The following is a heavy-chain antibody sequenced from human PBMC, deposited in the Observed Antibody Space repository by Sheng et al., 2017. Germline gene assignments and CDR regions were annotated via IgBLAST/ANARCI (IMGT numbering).Heavy chain of an antibody. V-gene: IGHV1-69*05. CDR3: ATSYCSSTSCFPYYYYYYMDV. Sequence: QVQLVQSGAEVKKPGSSVKVSCKASGGTFSSYAISWVRQAPGQGLEWMGGIIPIFGTANYAQKFQGRVTITTDESTSTAYMELSSLRSEDTAVYYCATSYCSSTSCFPYYYYYYMDVWGKGTTVTVSS. D-gene: IGHD2-2*01. J-gene: IGHJ6*03. CDR1: GGTFSSYA. CDR2: IIPIFGTA.